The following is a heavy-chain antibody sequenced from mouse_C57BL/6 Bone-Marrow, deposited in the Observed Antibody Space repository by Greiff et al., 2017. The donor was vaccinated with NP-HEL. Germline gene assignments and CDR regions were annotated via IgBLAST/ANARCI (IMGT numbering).Heavy chain of an antibody. V-gene: IGHV2-6*03. Sequence: VKLQESGPGLVAPSQCLSITCTVSGFSLTSYGVHWVRQPPGKGLEWLVVIWSDGSTTYNSALKSRLSISKDNSKSQVFLKMNSLQTDDTAMYYCARLTTVVADYAMDYWGQGTSVTVSS. D-gene: IGHD1-1*01. J-gene: IGHJ4*01. CDR3: ARLTTVVADYAMDY. CDR1: GFSLTSYG. CDR2: IWSDGST.